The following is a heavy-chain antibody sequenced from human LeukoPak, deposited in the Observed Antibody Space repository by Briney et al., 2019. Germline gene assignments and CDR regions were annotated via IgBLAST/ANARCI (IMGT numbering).Heavy chain of an antibody. CDR3: ARGYSSRYYYYYYYMDV. CDR1: GGSFSGYY. Sequence: KPSETLSLTCAVYGGSFSGYYWSWIRQPPGKGLEWIGEINHSGSTNYDPSLKSRVTISVDTSKNQFSLKLSSVTAADTAVYYCARGYSSRYYYYYYYMDVWGKGTTVTVSS. CDR2: INHSGST. V-gene: IGHV4-34*01. J-gene: IGHJ6*03. D-gene: IGHD4-11*01.